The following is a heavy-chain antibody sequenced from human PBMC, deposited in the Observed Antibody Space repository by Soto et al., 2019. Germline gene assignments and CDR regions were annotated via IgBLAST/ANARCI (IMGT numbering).Heavy chain of an antibody. D-gene: IGHD3-3*01. CDR2: IYYSGST. J-gene: IGHJ4*02. Sequence: QVQLQESGPGLVKPSETLSLTCTVSGCSISSYYWSWIRQPPGKGLEWLGYIYYSGSTNYNPALKSRVTISVDTSKNPFSLKLSSVTAADTAVYYCAAGTYYDFWSGSQGSGYYFEYWGQGTLVTVAS. CDR1: GCSISSYY. V-gene: IGHV4-59*01. CDR3: AAGTYYDFWSGSQGSGYYFEY.